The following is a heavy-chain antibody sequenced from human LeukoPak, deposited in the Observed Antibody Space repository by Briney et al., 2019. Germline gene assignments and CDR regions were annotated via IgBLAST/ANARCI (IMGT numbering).Heavy chain of an antibody. Sequence: GASVKVSCKASGYTFTSYGISWVRQAPGQGLEWMGWISAYNGNTNYAQKLQGRVTMTTDTSTSTAYMELRSLRSDDTAVYYCAREPQPYYYDSSGPTGDYWGQGTLVTVSS. D-gene: IGHD3-22*01. V-gene: IGHV1-18*01. CDR3: AREPQPYYYDSSGPTGDY. CDR2: ISAYNGNT. J-gene: IGHJ4*02. CDR1: GYTFTSYG.